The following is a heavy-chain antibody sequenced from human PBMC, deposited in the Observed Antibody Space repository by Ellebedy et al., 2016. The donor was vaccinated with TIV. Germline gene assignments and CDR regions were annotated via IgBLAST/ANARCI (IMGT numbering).Heavy chain of an antibody. J-gene: IGHJ6*02. CDR2: ISGSGGST. Sequence: GESLKISXAASGFTFSSYAMSWVRQAPGKGLEWVSAISGSGGSTYYADSVKGRFTISRDNSKNTLYLQMNSLRAEDTAVYYCAKTRYSYGWGYYYYYYGMDVWGQGTTVTVSS. CDR1: GFTFSSYA. D-gene: IGHD5-18*01. CDR3: AKTRYSYGWGYYYYYYGMDV. V-gene: IGHV3-23*01.